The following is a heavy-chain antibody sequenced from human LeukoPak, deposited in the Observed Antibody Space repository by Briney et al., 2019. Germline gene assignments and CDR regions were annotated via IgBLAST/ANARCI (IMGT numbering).Heavy chain of an antibody. V-gene: IGHV3-48*01. CDR3: IVLAVAGTFGFDY. J-gene: IGHJ4*02. D-gene: IGHD6-19*01. CDR1: GFTFSSYS. CDR2: ISSSSRTI. Sequence: GGSLRLSCAASGFTFSSYSMNWVRQAPGKGLEWVSYISSSSRTIYYADSVKGRFTISRDNAKNSLSLQMNSLRAEDTAVYYCIVLAVAGTFGFDYWGQGTLVTVSS.